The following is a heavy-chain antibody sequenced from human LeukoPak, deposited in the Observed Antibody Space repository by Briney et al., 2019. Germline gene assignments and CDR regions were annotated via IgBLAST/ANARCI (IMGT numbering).Heavy chain of an antibody. D-gene: IGHD3-10*01. V-gene: IGHV3-23*01. Sequence: PGGSLRLSCAASGFTFSSYAMSWVRQAPGKGLEWVSAISGSGGSTYYADSVKGRFTISRDNSKNTLYLQMNSLRAEDTAVYYCAKDWFEKQSPNWFDPWGQGTLVIVPS. CDR1: GFTFSSYA. CDR3: AKDWFEKQSPNWFDP. J-gene: IGHJ5*02. CDR2: ISGSGGST.